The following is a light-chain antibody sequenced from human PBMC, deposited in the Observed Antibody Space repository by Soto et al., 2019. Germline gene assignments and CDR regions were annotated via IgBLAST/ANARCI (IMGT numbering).Light chain of an antibody. CDR3: QQFNSYPLT. CDR1: QGISSA. Sequence: AIQLTQSPSSLSASVGDRVTITCRASQGISSALAWYQQKPGKAPKLLIYDVSSLETGAPSRFSGSGSGTDFTLAISSLKPEDFATYYCQQFNSYPLTFAGVTRVEIK. CDR2: DVS. J-gene: IGKJ4*01. V-gene: IGKV1-13*02.